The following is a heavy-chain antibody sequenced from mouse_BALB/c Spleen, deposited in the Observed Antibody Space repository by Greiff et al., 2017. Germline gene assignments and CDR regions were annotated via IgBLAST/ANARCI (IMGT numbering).Heavy chain of an antibody. CDR2: INSNGGST. V-gene: IGHV5-6-3*01. D-gene: IGHD1-2*01. CDR3: ARALHYYGYVNYYAMDY. Sequence: EVKLVESGGGLVQPGGSLKLSCAASGFTFSSYGMSWVRQTPDKRLELVATINSNGGSTYYPDSVKGRFTISRDNAKNTLYLQMSSLKSEDTAMYYCARALHYYGYVNYYAMDYWGQGTSVTVSS. CDR1: GFTFSSYG. J-gene: IGHJ4*01.